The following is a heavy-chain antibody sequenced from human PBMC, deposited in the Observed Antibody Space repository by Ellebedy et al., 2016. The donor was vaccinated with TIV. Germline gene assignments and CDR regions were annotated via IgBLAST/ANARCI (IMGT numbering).Heavy chain of an antibody. Sequence: SETLSLXCPVSGGSISSSSYYWGWIRQPPGKGLEWIGSIYYSGSTYYNPSLKSRVTISVDTSKNQFSLKLSSVTAADTAVYYCVILTYVDTAMDGYYQHWGQGTLVTVSS. CDR1: GGSISSSSYY. V-gene: IGHV4-39*07. J-gene: IGHJ1*01. CDR2: IYYSGST. D-gene: IGHD5-18*01. CDR3: VILTYVDTAMDGYYQH.